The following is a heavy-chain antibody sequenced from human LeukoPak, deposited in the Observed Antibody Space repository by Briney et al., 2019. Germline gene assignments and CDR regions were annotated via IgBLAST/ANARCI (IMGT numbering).Heavy chain of an antibody. Sequence: ASVKVSCKASGYIFTGYYMHWVRQAPGQGLEWMGWINPNNGGTKYAQKFEGRVIMTRDTSSTVYLEVRRLRSDDTAIYFCARDAQFTVVVPAAKLNYMDVWGTGTTVTVSS. CDR2: INPNNGGT. CDR1: GYIFTGYY. CDR3: ARDAQFTVVVPAAKLNYMDV. D-gene: IGHD2-2*01. J-gene: IGHJ6*03. V-gene: IGHV1-2*02.